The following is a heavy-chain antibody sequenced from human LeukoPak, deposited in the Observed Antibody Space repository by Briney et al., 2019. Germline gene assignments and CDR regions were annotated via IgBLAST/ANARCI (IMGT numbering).Heavy chain of an antibody. V-gene: IGHV4-59*08. J-gene: IGHJ4*02. CDR3: ARGATADY. Sequence: PSETLSLTCTVSGGSISSYYWSWIRQPPGKGLEWIGYIYYSGSTYYNPSLKSRVTISVDTSKNQFSLKLSSVTAADTAVYYCARGATADYWGQGTLVTVSS. CDR1: GGSISSYY. CDR2: IYYSGST. D-gene: IGHD1-26*01.